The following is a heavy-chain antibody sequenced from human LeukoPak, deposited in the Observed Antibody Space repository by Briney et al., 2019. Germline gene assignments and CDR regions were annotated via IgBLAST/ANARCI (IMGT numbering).Heavy chain of an antibody. CDR1: GFTFSSYW. CDR2: IKQDGSEK. V-gene: IGHV3-7*01. D-gene: IGHD4-17*01. J-gene: IGHJ6*03. CDR3: ARAERFFGDYYYYYYMDV. Sequence: GGSLRLSCAASGFTFSSYWMSWVRQAPGKGLEWVANIKQDGSEKYYVDSVKGRFTISRDNAKNSLYPQMNSLRAEDTAVYYCARAERFFGDYYYYYYMDVWGKGTTVTVSS.